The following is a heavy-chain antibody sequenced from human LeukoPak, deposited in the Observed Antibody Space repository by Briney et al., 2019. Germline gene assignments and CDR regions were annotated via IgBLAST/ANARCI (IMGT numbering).Heavy chain of an antibody. CDR1: GGSISSYY. CDR3: ARSPGYSSGWFNY. CDR2: VYYSGST. D-gene: IGHD6-19*01. J-gene: IGHJ4*02. V-gene: IGHV4-59*01. Sequence: SETLSLTCTVSGGSISSYYWSWIRQPPGKGLEWIGYVYYSGSTNYNPSLKSRVTISVDTSKNQFSLKLSSVTAADTAVYYCARSPGYSSGWFNYWGQGTLVTVSS.